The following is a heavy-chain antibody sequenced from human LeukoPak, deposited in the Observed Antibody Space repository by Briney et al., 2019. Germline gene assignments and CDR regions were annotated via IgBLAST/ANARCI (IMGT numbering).Heavy chain of an antibody. D-gene: IGHD6-13*01. Sequence: SETLSLTCTVPGYSISSGYYWGCIRQPPGKGLEWIGSIYHSGSSYYNPSLKSRVTISVDTSKDQFSLKLSSVTAADTAVYYCANVVTSSWYPKENWFDSWGQGTLVTVSS. CDR3: ANVVTSSWYPKENWFDS. CDR2: IYHSGSS. J-gene: IGHJ5*01. CDR1: GYSISSGYY. V-gene: IGHV4-38-2*02.